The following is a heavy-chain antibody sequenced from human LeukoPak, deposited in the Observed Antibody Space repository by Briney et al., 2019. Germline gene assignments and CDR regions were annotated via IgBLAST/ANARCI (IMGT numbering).Heavy chain of an antibody. V-gene: IGHV1-46*01. Sequence: GASVKVSCKASGYTFTGYYMHWVRQAPGQGLEWMGIINPSGGSTSYAQKFQGRVTMTRDMSTSTVYMELSSLRSEDTAVYYCARDGGYCSGGSCYSYDYYYYMDVWGKGTTVTISS. J-gene: IGHJ6*03. D-gene: IGHD2-15*01. CDR3: ARDGGYCSGGSCYSYDYYYYMDV. CDR2: INPSGGST. CDR1: GYTFTGYY.